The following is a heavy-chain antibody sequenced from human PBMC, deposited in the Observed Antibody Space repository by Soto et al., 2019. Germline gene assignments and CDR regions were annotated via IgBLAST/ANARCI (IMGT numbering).Heavy chain of an antibody. CDR1: GGTFGSNA. CDR3: AREVEHEYFDY. Sequence: ASVKVSCKASGGTFGSNAISWVRQAPGQGLEWMGGIIPMFDIVHFVQKFQGRVTITADEFTSTAYMELSSLRSEDTAVYYCAREVEHEYFDYWGQGTPVTVSS. CDR2: IIPMFDIV. V-gene: IGHV1-69*13. J-gene: IGHJ4*02. D-gene: IGHD6-6*01.